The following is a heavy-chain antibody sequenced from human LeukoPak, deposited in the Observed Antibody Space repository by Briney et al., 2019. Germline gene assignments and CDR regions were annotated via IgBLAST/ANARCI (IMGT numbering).Heavy chain of an antibody. J-gene: IGHJ4*02. D-gene: IGHD3-16*01. CDR2: ISGGNT. V-gene: IGHV3-23*01. CDR3: ANKAPGGIHRPR. CDR1: GFILSRYA. Sequence: GGSLSLSCKASGFILSRYAMSWARHARGKGLEGGSLISGGNTYYAGSVKGGFSISRDNYKSTLYLQMSSLRVEDTAGYYCANKAPGGIHRPRWGQGTLFTVSS.